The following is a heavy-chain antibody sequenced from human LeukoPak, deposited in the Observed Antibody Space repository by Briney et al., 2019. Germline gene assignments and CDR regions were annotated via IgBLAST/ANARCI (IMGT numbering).Heavy chain of an antibody. CDR3: ASGERGWFDP. J-gene: IGHJ5*02. V-gene: IGHV4-39*07. CDR1: GGSISSSSYY. D-gene: IGHD2-21*01. CDR2: INHSGST. Sequence: SETLSLTCTVSGGSISSSSYYWGWIRQPPGKGLEWIGEINHSGSTNYNPSLKSRVTISVDTSKNQFSLKLSSVTAADTAVYYCASGERGWFDPWGQGTLVTVSS.